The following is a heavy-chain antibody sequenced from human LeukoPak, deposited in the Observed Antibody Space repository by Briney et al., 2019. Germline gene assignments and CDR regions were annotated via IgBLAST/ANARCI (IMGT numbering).Heavy chain of an antibody. CDR2: ITGSGDNT. V-gene: IGHV3-23*01. CDR1: GFTFSSYT. J-gene: IGHJ4*02. CDR3: AKPGGQQLVQDPFDY. Sequence: PGESLRLSCAASGFTFSSYTMSWVRQAPGKGLEWVSAITGSGDNTYYADSVKGRFTISRDNSKNTLYLQMNSLRAEDTAVYYCAKPGGQQLVQDPFDYWGQGTLVTVSS. D-gene: IGHD6-13*01.